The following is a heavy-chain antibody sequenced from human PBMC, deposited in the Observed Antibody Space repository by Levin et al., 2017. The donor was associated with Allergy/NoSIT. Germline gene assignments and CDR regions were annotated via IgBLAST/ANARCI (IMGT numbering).Heavy chain of an antibody. CDR3: ARFTSGYLLSYFDY. D-gene: IGHD3-22*01. V-gene: IGHV3-74*01. CDR2: INSDGSTI. J-gene: IGHJ4*02. CDR1: GFTFSSST. Sequence: LSLTCAASGFTFSSSTMHWVRPAPGKGLVWVARINSDGSTISYADSVKGRFTISRDNAKNTLFLQLNSLRAEDTAVYYCARFTSGYLLSYFDYWGQGNLVTVSS.